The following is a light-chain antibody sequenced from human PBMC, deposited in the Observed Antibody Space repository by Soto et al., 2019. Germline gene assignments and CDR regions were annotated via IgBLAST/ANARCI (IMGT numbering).Light chain of an antibody. CDR3: QQRSNWPLP. CDR2: DAS. CDR1: QSVSSY. V-gene: IGKV3-11*01. J-gene: IGKJ4*01. Sequence: EIVLTQSPATLSLSPGERATLSCRASQSVSSYLAWYQQKPGQAPRLLIYDASNRATGIPARFSGSGSGTDFTLTISSLEPEGFAVYYCQQRSNWPLPFGGGTKVDIK.